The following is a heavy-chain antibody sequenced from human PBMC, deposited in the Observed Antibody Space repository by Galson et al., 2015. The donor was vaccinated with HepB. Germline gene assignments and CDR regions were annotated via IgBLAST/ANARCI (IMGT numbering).Heavy chain of an antibody. V-gene: IGHV5-10-1*01. D-gene: IGHD2-15*01. Sequence: QSGAEVKKPGESLRISCKGSGYSFTSYWISWVRQMPGKGLEWMGRIDPSDSYTNYSPSFQGHVTISADKSISTAYLQWSSLKASDTAMYYCARHLANCSGGSCYGSDAFDIWGQGTMATVSS. CDR1: GYSFTSYW. CDR3: ARHLANCSGGSCYGSDAFDI. J-gene: IGHJ3*02. CDR2: IDPSDSYT.